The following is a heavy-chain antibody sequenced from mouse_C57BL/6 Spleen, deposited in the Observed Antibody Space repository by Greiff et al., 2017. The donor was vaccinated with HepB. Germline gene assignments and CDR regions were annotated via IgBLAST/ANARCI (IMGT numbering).Heavy chain of an antibody. V-gene: IGHV14-3*01. CDR1: GFNIKNTY. Sequence: VQLKESVAELVRPGASVKLSCTASGFNIKNTYMHWVKQRPEQGLEWIGRIDPANGNTKYAPKFQGKATITADTSSNTAYLQLSSLTSEDTAIYYGARGGYYGSSYGYLDVWGTGTTVTVSS. J-gene: IGHJ1*03. CDR2: IDPANGNT. CDR3: ARGGYYGSSYGYLDV. D-gene: IGHD1-1*01.